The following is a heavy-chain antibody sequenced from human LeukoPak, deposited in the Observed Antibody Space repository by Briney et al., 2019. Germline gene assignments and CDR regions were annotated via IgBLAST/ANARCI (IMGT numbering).Heavy chain of an antibody. J-gene: IGHJ4*02. CDR1: GFTFSSYW. CDR3: AREHTPVIHYYFDT. CDR2: IKQDGSDY. Sequence: QPGGSLRLSCASSGFTFSSYWMSWVRQAPGKGLEWVANIKQDGSDYYYEDSVKGRFTISRDNAKNSLYVQMNSLRAEDTAVYYCAREHTPVIHYYFDTWGQGTLVTVSS. V-gene: IGHV3-7*01. D-gene: IGHD2-15*01.